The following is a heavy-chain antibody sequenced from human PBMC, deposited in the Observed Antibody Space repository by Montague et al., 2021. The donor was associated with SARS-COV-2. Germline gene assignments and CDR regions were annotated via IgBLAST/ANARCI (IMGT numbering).Heavy chain of an antibody. Sequence: SLRLSCAASGFTVSSNYMSWVRQAPGKGLEWVSVIYSGGSTYYAXSVXGRFTISRDNSKNTLYLQMNSLRAEDTAVYYCARDSKPDWVPYWYFDLWGRGTLVTVSS. CDR2: IYSGGST. CDR3: ARDSKPDWVPYWYFDL. V-gene: IGHV3-53*01. D-gene: IGHD3-9*01. CDR1: GFTVSSNY. J-gene: IGHJ2*01.